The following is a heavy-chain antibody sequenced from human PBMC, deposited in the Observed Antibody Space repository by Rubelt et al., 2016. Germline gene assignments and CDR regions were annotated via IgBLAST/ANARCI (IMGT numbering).Heavy chain of an antibody. Sequence: QVQLQESGPGLVKPSETLSLTCTVSGGSISRYSWSWIRQPAGKGLEWIGHIYASGNTNYNPSLKSRVTMSLDSAKNQFSLNLNSVTAADTAVYYCARGLDSTKTGADWGQGTLVTVSS. J-gene: IGHJ4*02. CDR2: IYASGNT. D-gene: IGHD3-10*01. CDR3: ARGLDSTKTGAD. CDR1: GGSISRYS. V-gene: IGHV4-4*07.